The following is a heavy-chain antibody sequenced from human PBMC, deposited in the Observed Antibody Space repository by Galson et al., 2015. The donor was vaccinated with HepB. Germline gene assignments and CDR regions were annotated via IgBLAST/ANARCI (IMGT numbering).Heavy chain of an antibody. Sequence: SLRLSCAASALNFNFSNTWMNWVRQAPGKGLEWVGRIKSKSSGGTTEYAAPVKGRFTISRDDSRNILFLQMTSLKAEDTAVYYCTTPIRGANAFDIWGQGTMVTVSS. CDR3: TTPIRGANAFDI. CDR1: ALNFNFSNTW. CDR2: IKSKSSGGTT. J-gene: IGHJ3*02. D-gene: IGHD5-12*01. V-gene: IGHV3-15*07.